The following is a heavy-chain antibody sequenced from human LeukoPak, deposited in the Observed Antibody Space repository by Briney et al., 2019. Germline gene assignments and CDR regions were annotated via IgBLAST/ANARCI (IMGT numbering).Heavy chain of an antibody. CDR1: GGSVNSDTFY. V-gene: IGHV4-39*02. CDR2: IDYSGNS. J-gene: IGHJ5*02. CDR3: AREAAAGTLNWFDP. Sequence: PSETLPLTCSVSGGSVNSDTFYWAWIRQSPGKGLEWIGSIDYSGNSYYNPSLESRFTISVDTSKNEFSLWVTSVTAADTAIFFCAREAAAGTLNWFDPWGQGILVTDSS. D-gene: IGHD6-13*01.